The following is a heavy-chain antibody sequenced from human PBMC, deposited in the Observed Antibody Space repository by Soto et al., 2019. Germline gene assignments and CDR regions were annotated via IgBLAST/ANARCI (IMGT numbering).Heavy chain of an antibody. CDR2: IIPILGIA. CDR1: GGTFSSYT. D-gene: IGHD3-9*01. CDR3: ARGYYDILTAYFDDAFVI. Sequence: SVKVSCKASGGTFSSYTISWVRQAPGQGLEWMGRIIPILGIANYAQKFQGRVTITADKSTSTAYMELRSLRSDDTAVYYCARGYYDILTAYFDDAFVIWGQGTMVTVSS. V-gene: IGHV1-69*02. J-gene: IGHJ3*02.